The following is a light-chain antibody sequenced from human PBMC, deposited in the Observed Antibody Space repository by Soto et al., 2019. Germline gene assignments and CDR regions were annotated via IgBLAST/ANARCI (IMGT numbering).Light chain of an antibody. Sequence: QSALTQPASVSGSPGQSITISCTGTTSDVGSYNYVSWYQQNPGKAPKLLVYDVSNRPSGVSNRFSGSKSGNTASLTISGLQPEDEADYYCSSYTSSSTWVFGGGTKVTVL. J-gene: IGLJ3*02. CDR2: DVS. V-gene: IGLV2-14*01. CDR3: SSYTSSSTWV. CDR1: TSDVGSYNY.